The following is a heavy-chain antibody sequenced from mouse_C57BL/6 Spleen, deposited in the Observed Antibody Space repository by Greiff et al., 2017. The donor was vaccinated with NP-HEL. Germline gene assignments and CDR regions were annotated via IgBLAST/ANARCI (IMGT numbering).Heavy chain of an antibody. Sequence: EVHLVESGEGLVKPGGSLKLSCAASGFTFSSYAMSWVRQTPEKRLEWVAYISSGGDYIYYADTVKGRFTISRDNARNTLYLQMSSLKSEDTAMYYCTRERGYYCDYWGQGTTLTVSA. CDR3: TRERGYYCDY. CDR2: ISSGGDYI. V-gene: IGHV5-9-1*02. CDR1: GFTFSSYA. J-gene: IGHJ2*01.